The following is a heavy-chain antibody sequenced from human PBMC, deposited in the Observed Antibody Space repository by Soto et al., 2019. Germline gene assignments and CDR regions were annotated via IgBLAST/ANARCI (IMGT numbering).Heavy chain of an antibody. D-gene: IGHD3-10*01. CDR1: GFTFSSYG. CDR3: AKDPKPEIYYYASGIVY. J-gene: IGHJ4*02. Sequence: QVQVVESGGGVVQPGRSLRLSCAASGFTFSSYGMHWVRRAPGKGLEWVAVISYDGKNKDYADSVKGRFTISRDNSKNTLYLQMNSLGAEDTAVYYCAKDPKPEIYYYASGIVYWGQGTQVTVSA. CDR2: ISYDGKNK. V-gene: IGHV3-30*18.